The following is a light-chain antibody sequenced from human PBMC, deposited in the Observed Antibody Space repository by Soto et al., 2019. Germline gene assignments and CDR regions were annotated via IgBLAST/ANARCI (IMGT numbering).Light chain of an antibody. V-gene: IGLV2-14*01. CDR1: NSDIGTYNY. J-gene: IGLJ2*01. CDR2: EVS. CDR3: SAWDDSLSGVV. Sequence: QSALTQPASVSGSPGQSITISCTGSNSDIGTYNYVSWYQQLPGKAPKLVISEVSNRPSGISGRFSGSKSGNAASLTISGLRTEDEADYYCSAWDDSLSGVVFGGGTKVTVL.